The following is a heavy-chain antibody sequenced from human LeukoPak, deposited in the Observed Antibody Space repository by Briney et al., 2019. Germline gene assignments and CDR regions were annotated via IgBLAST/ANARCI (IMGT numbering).Heavy chain of an antibody. CDR3: ARDCGGDCYLDY. Sequence: GGSLRLSCAASGFTFSSYAMHWVRQAPGKGLEWLAVISYDGSNKYYADSVKGRFTISRDNSKNTLYLQMNSLRAEDTAVYYCARDCGGDCYLDYWGQGTLVTVSS. CDR1: GFTFSSYA. J-gene: IGHJ4*02. CDR2: ISYDGSNK. V-gene: IGHV3-30-3*01. D-gene: IGHD2-21*02.